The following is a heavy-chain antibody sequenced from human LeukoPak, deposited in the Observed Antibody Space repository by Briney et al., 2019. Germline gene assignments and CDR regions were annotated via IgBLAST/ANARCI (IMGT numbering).Heavy chain of an antibody. CDR2: IYHSGNT. V-gene: IGHV4-38-2*02. Sequence: KTSETLSLTCTVSGASISSGYYWAWIRQPPGKGLEWIGSIYHSGNTYYNPSLKSRVTISVDTSKNQFSLKLNSVTAADTAVYYCARAGYGDSDFDYWGQGTLVTVSS. CDR3: ARAGYGDSDFDY. D-gene: IGHD4-17*01. CDR1: GASISSGYY. J-gene: IGHJ4*02.